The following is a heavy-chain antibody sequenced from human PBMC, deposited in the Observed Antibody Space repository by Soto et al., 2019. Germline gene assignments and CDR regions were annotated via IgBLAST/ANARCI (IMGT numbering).Heavy chain of an antibody. CDR3: AKGPAYYNFWARGMDV. CDR1: GFTFSSYV. D-gene: IGHD3-3*01. J-gene: IGHJ6*02. Sequence: EVHLLESGGGLVQPGGSLRLSCAASGFTFSSYVMNWVRQAPGKGLEWVSGISGSGVGTHHADSVKGRFTISRDNSENKLFLQMNSPRAEDTTVYYCAKGPAYYNFWARGMDVWGQGITVTVSS. V-gene: IGHV3-23*01. CDR2: ISGSGVGT.